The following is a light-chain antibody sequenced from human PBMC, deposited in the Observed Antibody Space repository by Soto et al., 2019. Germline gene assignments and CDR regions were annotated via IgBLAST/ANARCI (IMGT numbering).Light chain of an antibody. J-gene: IGKJ1*01. V-gene: IGKV1-17*01. CDR2: GTS. CDR3: LQHENYPRT. CDR1: QGIRNN. Sequence: DIQMTQSPSSLFASVGDRVSITCRASQGIRNNLGWYQQRPGKAPKRLIYGTSNLQTGVPSRFSGSGYGTDFTLTISSLQPEDFATYYCLQHENYPRTFGQGTKVDIK.